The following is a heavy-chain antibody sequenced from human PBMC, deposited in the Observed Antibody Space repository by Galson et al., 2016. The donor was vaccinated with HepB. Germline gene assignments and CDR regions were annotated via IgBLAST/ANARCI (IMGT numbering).Heavy chain of an antibody. D-gene: IGHD2/OR15-2a*01. V-gene: IGHV4-4*02. J-gene: IGHJ6*02. CDR1: GGSINSNKW. CDR2: ISHGGTT. Sequence: SETLSLTCTVSGGSINSNKWWSWVRQAPGKGLEWIGEISHGGTTNHNPSLKSRVTMSVDKSKNQFSLKLNSVTAADTGVYFCARDRGGPITVFSYYYAMDVWGQGTTVTVSS. CDR3: ARDRGGPITVFSYYYAMDV.